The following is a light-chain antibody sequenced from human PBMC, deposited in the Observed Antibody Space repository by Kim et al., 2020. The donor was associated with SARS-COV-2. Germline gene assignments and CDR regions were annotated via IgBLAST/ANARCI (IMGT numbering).Light chain of an antibody. CDR1: SSVVNGYNY. CDR2: EVN. V-gene: IGLV2-8*01. CDR3: SSYAGSNNLV. Sequence: QTVTVTCTRTSSVVNGYNYDSWYQQHPGNAPKLMIYEVNKRPSGVPDRYSGSKSGNTASLTVSELQAEDEADYYCSSYAGSNNLVFGGGTQLTVL. J-gene: IGLJ2*01.